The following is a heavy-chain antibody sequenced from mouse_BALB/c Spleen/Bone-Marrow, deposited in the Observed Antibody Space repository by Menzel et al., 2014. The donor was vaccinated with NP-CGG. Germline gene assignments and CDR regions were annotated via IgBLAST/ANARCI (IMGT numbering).Heavy chain of an antibody. V-gene: IGHV1-15*01. Sequence: VQLVESGAELVRPGASVTLSCKASGYTFTDYEMHWVKQTPVHGLEWIGAIDPETGGTAYNQKFKGKATLTADKSSSTAYMELHSLTSEDSAVYYCTRSETGPFAYWGQGTLVTVSA. J-gene: IGHJ3*01. CDR3: TRSETGPFAY. CDR2: IDPETGGT. D-gene: IGHD4-1*01. CDR1: GYTFTDYE.